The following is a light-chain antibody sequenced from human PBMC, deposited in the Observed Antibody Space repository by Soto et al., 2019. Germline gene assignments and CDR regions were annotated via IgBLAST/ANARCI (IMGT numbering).Light chain of an antibody. CDR1: SSDVGGYNY. CDR3: SSYTSSSTQVV. Sequence: QSALTQPASVSGSPGQSITISCTGTSSDVGGYNYVSWYQQHPGKAPKLMIYEVSSFSGSKSGNTASLTISGLQAEDEADYYCSSYTSSSTQVVFGGGTQLTVL. J-gene: IGLJ2*01. V-gene: IGLV2-14*01. CDR2: EVS.